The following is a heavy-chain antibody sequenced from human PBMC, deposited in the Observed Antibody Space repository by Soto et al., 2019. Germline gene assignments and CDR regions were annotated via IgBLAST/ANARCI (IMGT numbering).Heavy chain of an antibody. V-gene: IGHV1-46*03. CDR1: GYTFTSYY. D-gene: IGHD5-12*01. CDR3: ARDSENSGYDFDY. Sequence: QVQLVQSGAEVKKPGASVKVSCKASGYTFTSYYMHWVRQAPGQGLEWMGIINPSGGSTSYAQKLQRGVTMTRDTSPTTVYMELSSLRSVDTAVYYCARDSENSGYDFDYWGQGTLVTVSS. CDR2: INPSGGST. J-gene: IGHJ4*02.